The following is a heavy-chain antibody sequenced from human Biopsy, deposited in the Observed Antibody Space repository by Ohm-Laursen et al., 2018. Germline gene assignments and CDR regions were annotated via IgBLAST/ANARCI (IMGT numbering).Heavy chain of an antibody. CDR3: VKGGYCTTSSCYMDLDY. CDR2: ISGSGGNT. Sequence: SLRLSCTASGFTFSDYAMNWVRQAPGKGLEWVSTISGSGGNTYYADSVRGRFTVSRDGSKSTLYLQMSSLSAEDTAFYYCVKGGYCTTSSCYMDLDYWGQGTLVTASS. CDR1: GFTFSDYA. J-gene: IGHJ4*02. V-gene: IGHV3-23*01. D-gene: IGHD2-2*02.